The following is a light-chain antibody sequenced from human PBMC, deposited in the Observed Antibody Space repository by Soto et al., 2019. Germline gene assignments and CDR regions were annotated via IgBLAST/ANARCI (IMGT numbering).Light chain of an antibody. CDR2: EDS. CDR3: CSYAGSSLFAL. Sequence: QSVLTQPASVSGSPGQSITISCTGTSSDVGRYNLVSWYQHHPGQAPKLMIYEDSQRPLGVSNRFSGSKSGNTASLTISGRQAEDEADYYCCSYAGSSLFALFGGGTQLTVL. V-gene: IGLV2-23*02. J-gene: IGLJ2*01. CDR1: SSDVGRYNL.